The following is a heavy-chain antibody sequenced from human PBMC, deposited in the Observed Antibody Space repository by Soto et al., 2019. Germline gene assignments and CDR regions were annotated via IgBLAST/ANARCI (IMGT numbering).Heavy chain of an antibody. J-gene: IGHJ3*02. D-gene: IGHD2-21*02. CDR2: IDPSQSYF. CDR3: ASLLSCGGDCYPPRGAFDI. Sequence: PGESLKISCEGSGYSLTTHWINWVRQMPGKGLEWMGRIDPSQSYFNYNPSFQGHVTISADKSTSKAYLQWNSLEASDTAIYYCASLLSCGGDCYPPRGAFDIWGQGTMVTVSS. CDR1: GYSLTTHW. V-gene: IGHV5-10-1*01.